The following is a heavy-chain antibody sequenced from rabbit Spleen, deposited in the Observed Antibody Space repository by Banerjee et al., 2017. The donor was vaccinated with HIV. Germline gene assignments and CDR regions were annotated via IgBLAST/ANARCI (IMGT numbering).Heavy chain of an antibody. V-gene: IGHV1S40*01. J-gene: IGHJ4*01. CDR3: ARETSSGWGVVSYYFNL. CDR2: IYSGSSGDT. D-gene: IGHD4-1*01. CDR1: GFSFSSRYY. Sequence: QSLEESGGDLVKPGASLTLTCTASGFSFSSRYYMCWVRQAPGKGLEWIACIYSGSSGDTYYASWAKGRFTISKTSSTTMTLQMTSLTAADTATYFCARETSSGWGVVSYYFNLWGPGTLVTVS.